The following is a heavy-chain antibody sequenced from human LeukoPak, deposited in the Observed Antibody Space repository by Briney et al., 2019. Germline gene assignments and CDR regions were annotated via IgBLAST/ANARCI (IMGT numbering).Heavy chain of an antibody. CDR2: IAGSDGFT. CDR3: VRSLDY. CDR1: GFPCNA. V-gene: IGHV3-23*01. Sequence: GGSLRLSCAASGFPCNAMNWVRQAPGKGLEWVSVIAGSDGFTQYADSVKGRFTISRDNSKNTVYLQMNRLRVEDTALYYCVRSLDYWGQGTLVTVSS. J-gene: IGHJ4*02.